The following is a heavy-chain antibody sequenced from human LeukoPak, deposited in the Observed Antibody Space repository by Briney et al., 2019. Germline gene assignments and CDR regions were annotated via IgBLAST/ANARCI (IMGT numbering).Heavy chain of an antibody. CDR1: GGSISTYY. Sequence: PSETLSLTCTVSGGSISTYYWSWVQQPSGKGLEWIGRIYATGSTNYNPSLMRRVSISVDTSRNQFSLRLSSVTAADTAIYYCARVMAPLYGSGSALYFDYWGQGTLVTVSS. D-gene: IGHD3-10*01. J-gene: IGHJ4*02. CDR3: ARVMAPLYGSGSALYFDY. CDR2: IYATGST. V-gene: IGHV4-4*07.